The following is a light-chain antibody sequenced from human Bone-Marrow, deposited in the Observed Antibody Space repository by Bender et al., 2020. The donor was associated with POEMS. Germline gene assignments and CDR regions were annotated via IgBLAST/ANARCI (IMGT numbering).Light chain of an antibody. CDR2: SNY. V-gene: IGLV1-44*01. CDR1: DSNFGGNN. Sequence: QSVLTQPPSASGTPGQRVTISCSGTDSNFGGNNVNWYQHLPGSAPRLVVYSNYQRPSGVPDRFSGSKSGTSATLGLTGLQTGDEAYYYCGTCDSSVSAGVFGGGTNLAVL. J-gene: IGLJ3*02. CDR3: GTCDSSVSAGV.